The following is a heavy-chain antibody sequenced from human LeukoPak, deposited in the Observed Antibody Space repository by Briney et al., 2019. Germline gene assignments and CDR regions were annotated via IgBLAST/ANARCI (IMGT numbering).Heavy chain of an antibody. J-gene: IGHJ3*02. V-gene: IGHV4-59*01. CDR3: ARDSKSTADAFDI. Sequence: SETLSLTCTVSGGSISSYYWSWIRQPPGKGLEWIGYIYYSAGTNYNPSLKRRVTISVGTSKKQFSLKLSSVTAADRAVYYCARDSKSTADAFDIWGQGAMVTVSS. CDR1: GGSISSYY. CDR2: IYYSAGT. D-gene: IGHD5/OR15-5a*01.